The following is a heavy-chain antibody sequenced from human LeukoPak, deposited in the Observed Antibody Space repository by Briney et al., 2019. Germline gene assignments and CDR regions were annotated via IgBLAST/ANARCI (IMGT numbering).Heavy chain of an antibody. D-gene: IGHD3-10*01. CDR1: GYTFTGYY. Sequence: ASVKVSCKASGYTFTGYYMHWVRQAPGQELEWMGWINPNSGGTNYAQKFQGRVTMTRDTSISTAYMELSRLRSDDTAVYYCARDYYGSGSYYNTYYFDYWGQGTLVTVSS. CDR2: INPNSGGT. V-gene: IGHV1-2*02. CDR3: ARDYYGSGSYYNTYYFDY. J-gene: IGHJ4*02.